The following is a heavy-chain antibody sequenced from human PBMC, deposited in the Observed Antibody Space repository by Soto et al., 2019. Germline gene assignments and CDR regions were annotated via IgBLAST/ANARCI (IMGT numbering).Heavy chain of an antibody. J-gene: IGHJ4*02. CDR2: IKQDGSEK. V-gene: IGHV3-7*01. CDR3: ARASPSITIFGVVISFDY. CDR1: GFTFSSYW. D-gene: IGHD3-3*01. Sequence: PWGSLRLSCAASGFTFSSYWMSWVRQAPGKGLEWVANIKQDGSEKYYVDSVKGRFTISRDNAKNSLYLQMNSLRAEDTAVYYCARASPSITIFGVVISFDYWGRGTLVTVSS.